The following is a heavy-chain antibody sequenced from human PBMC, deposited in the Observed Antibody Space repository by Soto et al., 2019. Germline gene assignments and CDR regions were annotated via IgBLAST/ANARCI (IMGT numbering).Heavy chain of an antibody. CDR3: ARDEGYSSSWYYYYYMDV. Sequence: GGSLRLSCAASGFTFSSYAMSWVRQAPGKGLEWVSAISGSGGSTYYADSVKGRFTISRDNSKNTLYLQMNSLRAEDTAVYYCARDEGYSSSWYYYYYMDVWGKGTTVTVSS. D-gene: IGHD6-13*01. V-gene: IGHV3-23*01. CDR2: ISGSGGST. CDR1: GFTFSSYA. J-gene: IGHJ6*03.